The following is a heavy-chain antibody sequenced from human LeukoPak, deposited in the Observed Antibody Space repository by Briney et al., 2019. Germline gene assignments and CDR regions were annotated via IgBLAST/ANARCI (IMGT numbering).Heavy chain of an antibody. V-gene: IGHV4-4*07. CDR2: IYTTGST. Sequence: PSETLSLTCTVSGGSISSYYWSWIRQPAGKGLEWIGRIYTTGSTNYNPSLKSRVTMSVDTSKNQFSLKLNSVTAADTAVYYCASTRRAAVAGRFDSWGQGTLVTVSS. J-gene: IGHJ4*02. D-gene: IGHD6-19*01. CDR3: ASTRRAAVAGRFDS. CDR1: GGSISSYY.